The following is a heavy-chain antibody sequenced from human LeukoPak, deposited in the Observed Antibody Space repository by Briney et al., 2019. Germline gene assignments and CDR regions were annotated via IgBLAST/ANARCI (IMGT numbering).Heavy chain of an antibody. V-gene: IGHV1-18*01. J-gene: IGHJ4*02. Sequence: ASVKVSCKASGYTFTSYGTSWVRQAPGQGLEWMGWISAYNGNTNYAQKLQGRVTMTTDTSTSTAYMELRSLRSDDTAVYYCARDLTGSSWDYFDYWGQGTLVTVSS. CDR1: GYTFTSYG. CDR2: ISAYNGNT. CDR3: ARDLTGSSWDYFDY. D-gene: IGHD6-13*01.